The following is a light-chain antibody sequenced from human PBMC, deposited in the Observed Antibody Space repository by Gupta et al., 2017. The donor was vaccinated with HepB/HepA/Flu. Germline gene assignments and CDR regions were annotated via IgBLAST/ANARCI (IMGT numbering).Light chain of an antibody. J-gene: IGLJ2*01. Sequence: SYELTQPPSVSVSPGQTASITCSGDKLGDKYACWYQQKPGQSPVLVIYQDSKRPSGIPERFSGSKSGKTVTLTISGTQAVDESYYYCQAWDSSTLVFGGGTKLTVL. V-gene: IGLV3-1*01. CDR1: KLGDKY. CDR2: QDS. CDR3: QAWDSSTLV.